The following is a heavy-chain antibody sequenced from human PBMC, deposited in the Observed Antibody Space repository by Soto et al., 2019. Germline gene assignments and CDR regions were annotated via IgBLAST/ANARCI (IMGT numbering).Heavy chain of an antibody. J-gene: IGHJ3*02. CDR3: ARDAAAALDI. Sequence: SETLSLTCTVSGGSIGSYYWTWIRQPAGKGLEWIGRIYTSGSTNYNPSLKSRVTMSVNTSKNQFSLRLTSVTAADTAVYYCARDAAAALDIWGQGTMVTVSS. CDR1: GGSIGSYY. V-gene: IGHV4-4*07. CDR2: IYTSGST. D-gene: IGHD6-13*01.